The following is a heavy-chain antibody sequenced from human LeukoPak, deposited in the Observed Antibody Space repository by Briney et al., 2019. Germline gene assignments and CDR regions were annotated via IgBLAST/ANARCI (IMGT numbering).Heavy chain of an antibody. J-gene: IGHJ6*03. CDR2: MRSKNNNYTT. V-gene: IGHV3-73*01. CDR1: GFNFGGSP. CDR3: QAYYYYYMDV. Sequence: GGSLKLSCAASGFNFGGSPMHWARQASGKGLEWVGRMRSKNNNYTTGYAASVKGRFIISRDDSKNMSYLQMNNLKTEDTAVYYCQAYYYYYMDVWGKGTTVTVSS.